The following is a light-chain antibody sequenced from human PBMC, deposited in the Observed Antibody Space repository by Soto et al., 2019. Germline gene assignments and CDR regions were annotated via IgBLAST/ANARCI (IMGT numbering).Light chain of an antibody. CDR3: CSYAGSYNLV. CDR2: EVT. CDR1: SSDVGGHNY. V-gene: IGLV2-8*01. Sequence: QSALTQPPSASGSPGQSVSISCTGTSSDVGGHNYVSWYRQHPGTAPKLLIYEVTKRPSGVPDRFSASKSGNTASLTVSGLQAEDEADYYCCSYAGSYNLVFGGGTKVTVL. J-gene: IGLJ2*01.